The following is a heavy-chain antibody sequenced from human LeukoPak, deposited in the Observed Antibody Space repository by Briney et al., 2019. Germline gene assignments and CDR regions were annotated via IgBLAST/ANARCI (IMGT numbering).Heavy chain of an antibody. Sequence: SVKVSCKASGGTFSSYAISWVRQAPGQGLEWMGGIIPIFGTANYAQKFQGRVTITADESTSTAYMELSSLRSEDTAVYYCARDQGSAMAPGYNWFDPWGQGTLVTVSS. CDR3: ARDQGSAMAPGYNWFDP. CDR2: IIPIFGTA. CDR1: GGTFSSYA. D-gene: IGHD5-18*01. J-gene: IGHJ5*02. V-gene: IGHV1-69*01.